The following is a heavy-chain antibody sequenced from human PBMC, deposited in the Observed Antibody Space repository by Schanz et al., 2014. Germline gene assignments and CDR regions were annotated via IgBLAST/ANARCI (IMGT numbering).Heavy chain of an antibody. V-gene: IGHV3-11*06. J-gene: IGHJ3*02. CDR1: GFTFSDYY. D-gene: IGHD3-10*01. CDR3: ARGIITMVRGGDVGAFDI. CDR2: ISDSGDST. Sequence: QVQLVESGGGLVKPGGSLRLSCAASGFTFSDYYMTWILQAPGKGLEWVSDISDSGDSTHYADSVRGRFTISRDNAKNSLYLQMNSLRAEDTAVYCCARGIITMVRGGDVGAFDIWGQGTMXTVSS.